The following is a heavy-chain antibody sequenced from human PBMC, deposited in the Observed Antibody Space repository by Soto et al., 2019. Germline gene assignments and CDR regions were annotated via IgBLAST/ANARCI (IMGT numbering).Heavy chain of an antibody. CDR1: GGTFSSYT. CDR2: IIPILSIA. CDR3: ARGKAQMYCSGGSCYMVGWFDP. V-gene: IGHV1-69*02. Sequence: SVKVSCKASGGTFSSYTISWVRQAPGQGLEWMGRIIPILSIANYAQKFQGRVTITADKSTSTAYMELSSLRSEDTAVYYCARGKAQMYCSGGSCYMVGWFDPWG. D-gene: IGHD2-15*01. J-gene: IGHJ5*02.